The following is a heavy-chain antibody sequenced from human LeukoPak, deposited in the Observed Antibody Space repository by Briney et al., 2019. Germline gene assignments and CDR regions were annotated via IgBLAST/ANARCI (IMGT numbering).Heavy chain of an antibody. J-gene: IGHJ4*02. D-gene: IGHD5-18*01. CDR3: VKGSTAMVTYYFDY. V-gene: IGHV3-23*01. CDR1: KFIFSNYW. CDR2: ISGSGGTT. Sequence: PGGSLRLSCEASKFIFSNYWMSWVRQAPGKGLEWVSGISGSGGTTYYADSAKGRFTITRDNSKNTLYLRRSSLRVEDTAIYYCVKGSTAMVTYYFDYWGQGTLVTVSS.